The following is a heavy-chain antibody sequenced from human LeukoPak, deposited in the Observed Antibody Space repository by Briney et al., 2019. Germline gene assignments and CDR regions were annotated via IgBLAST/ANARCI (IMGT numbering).Heavy chain of an antibody. Sequence: ASVKVSCKASGYTFTSYDINWVRQATGQGLEWMGWMNPNSGNTGYAQKFQGRVTMTRNTSISTAYMELSSLRSDDTAVYYCARADQVLREYSTTGTYYYYYYMDVWGKGTTVTVSS. CDR1: GYTFTSYD. V-gene: IGHV1-8*01. J-gene: IGHJ6*03. CDR3: ARADQVLREYSTTGTYYYYYYMDV. CDR2: MNPNSGNT. D-gene: IGHD6-6*01.